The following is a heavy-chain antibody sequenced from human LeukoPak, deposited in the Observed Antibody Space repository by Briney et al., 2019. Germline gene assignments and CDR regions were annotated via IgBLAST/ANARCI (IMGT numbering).Heavy chain of an antibody. Sequence: GGSLRLSCAASGFTFDDYAMHWVRQAPGKGLEWVSGISWNSGSIGYADSVKGRFTISRDNAKNSLYLQMDSLRVEDTAFYYCAKDNRRHYTSGPNPDSLHWGQGALVTVSS. V-gene: IGHV3-9*01. J-gene: IGHJ4*02. CDR1: GFTFDDYA. CDR3: AKDNRRHYTSGPNPDSLH. D-gene: IGHD6-19*01. CDR2: ISWNSGSI.